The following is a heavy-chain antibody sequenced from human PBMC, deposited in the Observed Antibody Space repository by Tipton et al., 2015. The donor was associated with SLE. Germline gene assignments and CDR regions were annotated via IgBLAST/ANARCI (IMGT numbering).Heavy chain of an antibody. CDR3: GREERATISNWFDP. V-gene: IGHV5-51*03. Sequence: QLVQSGAEVKKPGESLKISCMGSGYSFTSYWIGWVRQMPGKGLKWMGIIYPGDSETRYSPSFQGQVTISADKSISTAYLQWSSLKASDTAMYYCGREERATISNWFDPWGQGTLVTVSS. CDR1: GYSFTSYW. D-gene: IGHD5-24*01. J-gene: IGHJ5*02. CDR2: IYPGDSET.